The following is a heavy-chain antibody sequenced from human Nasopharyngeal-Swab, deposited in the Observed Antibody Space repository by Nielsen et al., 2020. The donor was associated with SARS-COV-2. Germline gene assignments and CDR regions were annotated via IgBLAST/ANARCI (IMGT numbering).Heavy chain of an antibody. CDR1: GYTFTDYY. D-gene: IGHD2-15*01. Sequence: ASVKVSCKPSGYTFTDYYMHWVRQAPGQGLEWMGWMNPHNGGTNYEQKFQGRVTMTRDTSISTGYMELRRLRPDDTGVYYCAGRGSPRIVDALDIWGQGTMVTVSS. V-gene: IGHV1-2*02. J-gene: IGHJ3*02. CDR3: AGRGSPRIVDALDI. CDR2: MNPHNGGT.